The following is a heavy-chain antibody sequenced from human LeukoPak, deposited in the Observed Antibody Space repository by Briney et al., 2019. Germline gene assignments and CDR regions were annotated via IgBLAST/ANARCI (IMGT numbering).Heavy chain of an antibody. CDR3: ARDLIPNYYDRSGSDY. CDR1: GFTFSSYS. V-gene: IGHV3-21*01. Sequence: PGGSLRLSCAASGFTFSSYSMNWVRQAPGKWLEWVSSISSSSSYIYYADSVKGRFTISRDNSKNTLYLQMNSLRAEDTAVYYCARDLIPNYYDRSGSDYWGQGTLVTVSS. CDR2: ISSSSSYI. J-gene: IGHJ4*02. D-gene: IGHD3-22*01.